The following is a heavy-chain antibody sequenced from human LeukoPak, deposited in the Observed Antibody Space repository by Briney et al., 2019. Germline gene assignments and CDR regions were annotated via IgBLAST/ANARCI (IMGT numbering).Heavy chain of an antibody. V-gene: IGHV1-46*01. J-gene: IGHJ5*02. CDR2: INPSGGST. D-gene: IGHD2-15*01. CDR1: GYTFTSYY. CDR3: ARAVGFNWFDP. Sequence: ASVKVSCKASGYTFTSYYMHWVRQAPGQGLEWMGIINPSGGSTSYAQKFQGRVTMTRDTSISTAYMELSRLRSDDTAVYYCARAVGFNWFDPWGQGTLVTVSS.